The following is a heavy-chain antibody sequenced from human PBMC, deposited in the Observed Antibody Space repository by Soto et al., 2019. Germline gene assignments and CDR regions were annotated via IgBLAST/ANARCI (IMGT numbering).Heavy chain of an antibody. CDR1: GFTVSNNY. CDR2: IYSGGST. CDR3: ATYSSLDY. J-gene: IGHJ4*02. D-gene: IGHD6-13*01. Sequence: EVQLVETGGGLIQPGGSLRLSCAASGFTVSNNYMSWVRQAPGKGLEWVSLIYSGGSTYYADSVKGRFTISRDNSKNTLYLQMNSLSAEDTAVYYCATYSSLDYRGQGTLVTVSS. V-gene: IGHV3-53*02.